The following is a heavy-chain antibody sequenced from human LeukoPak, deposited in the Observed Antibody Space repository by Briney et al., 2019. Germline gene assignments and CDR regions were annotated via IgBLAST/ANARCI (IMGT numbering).Heavy chain of an antibody. D-gene: IGHD6-13*01. CDR3: ARTSSSWYFWFDP. V-gene: IGHV1-69*02. J-gene: IGHJ5*02. CDR2: IIPILGIA. CDR1: GGTFSSYT. Sequence: ASVKVSCKASGGTFSSYTISWVRQAPGQGLERMGRIIPILGIANYAQKFQGRVTITADKSTSTAYMELSSLRSEDTAVYYCARTSSSWYFWFDPWGQGTLVTVSS.